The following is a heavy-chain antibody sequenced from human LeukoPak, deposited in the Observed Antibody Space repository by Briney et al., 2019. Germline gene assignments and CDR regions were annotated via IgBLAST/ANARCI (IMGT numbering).Heavy chain of an antibody. CDR3: ARTPSYYYDSSGYALNWFDP. Sequence: GGSLRLSCAASGFTFSSYEMNWVRQAPGKGLEWVSYISSSGSTIYYADSVKGRFTISRDNAKNSLYLQMNSLRAEDTAVYCCARTPSYYYDSSGYALNWFDPWGQGTLVTGPS. D-gene: IGHD3-22*01. J-gene: IGHJ5*02. CDR2: ISSSGSTI. CDR1: GFTFSSYE. V-gene: IGHV3-48*03.